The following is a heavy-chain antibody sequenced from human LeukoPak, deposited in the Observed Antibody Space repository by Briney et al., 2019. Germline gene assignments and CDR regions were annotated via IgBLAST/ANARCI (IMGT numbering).Heavy chain of an antibody. D-gene: IGHD2-2*03. Sequence: GESLKISCNGSGYSFTSYWIGWVRQMPGKGLEWMGIIYPGDSDTRYSPSFQGQVTFSADKSIIIAYLQWSSLKASVTAMYYCARQTTQMDIVVVPAAWDYWGQGILVTVSS. V-gene: IGHV5-51*01. CDR2: IYPGDSDT. J-gene: IGHJ4*02. CDR1: GYSFTSYW. CDR3: ARQTTQMDIVVVPAAWDY.